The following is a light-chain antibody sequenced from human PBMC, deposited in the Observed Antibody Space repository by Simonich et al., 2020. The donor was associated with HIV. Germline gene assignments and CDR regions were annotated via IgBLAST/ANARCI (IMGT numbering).Light chain of an antibody. J-gene: IGKJ3*01. V-gene: IGKV4-1*01. CDR3: QQYYTTPFT. CDR1: RSVLYSSNNKNY. Sequence: DIVLTQSPDSLAVSLGDRGTINCKFSRSVLYSSNNKNYLAWYQQKPGQPPKLLIYWAATRESGVPDRISGSGSGTDFTLTISSLQAEDVAVYYCQQYYTTPFTFGPGTKVDIK. CDR2: WAA.